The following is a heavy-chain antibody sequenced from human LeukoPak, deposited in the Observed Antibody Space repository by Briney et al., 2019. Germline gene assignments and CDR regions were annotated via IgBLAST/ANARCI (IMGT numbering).Heavy chain of an antibody. CDR3: ARESPYYYYMDV. Sequence: KPGGSLRLSCAASGFTFSSYEMNWVRQAPGKGLEWVSYISSSGSTIYYADSVKGRFTISRDNAKNSLYLQMNSLRAEDTAVYYCARESPYYYYMDVWGKGTTVTVSS. J-gene: IGHJ6*03. CDR1: GFTFSSYE. V-gene: IGHV3-48*03. CDR2: ISSSGSTI.